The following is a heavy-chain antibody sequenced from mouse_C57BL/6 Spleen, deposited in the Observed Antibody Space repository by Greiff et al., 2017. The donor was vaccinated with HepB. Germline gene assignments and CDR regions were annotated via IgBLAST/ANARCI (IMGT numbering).Heavy chain of an antibody. Sequence: QVHVKQSGAELVKPGASVKLSCKASGYTFTSYWMHWVKQRPGQGLEWIGMIHPNSGSTNYNEKFKSKATLTVDKSSSTAYMQLSSLTSEDSAVYYCAREVYGSRGYWGQGTTLTVSS. D-gene: IGHD1-1*01. CDR3: AREVYGSRGY. CDR2: IHPNSGST. CDR1: GYTFTSYW. J-gene: IGHJ2*01. V-gene: IGHV1-64*01.